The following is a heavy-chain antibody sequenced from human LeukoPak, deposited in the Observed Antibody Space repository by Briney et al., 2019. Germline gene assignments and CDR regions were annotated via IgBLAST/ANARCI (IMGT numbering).Heavy chain of an antibody. V-gene: IGHV1-2*02. Sequence: ASVKVSCKASGYTFTGYYMHWVRQAPGQGLEWMGWINPNSGGTNYAQKLQGRVTMTTDTSTSTAYMELRSLTSDDTAVYYCARASATEVGATSSWGQGTLVTVSS. CDR2: INPNSGGT. CDR1: GYTFTGYY. J-gene: IGHJ4*02. CDR3: ARASATEVGATSS. D-gene: IGHD1-26*01.